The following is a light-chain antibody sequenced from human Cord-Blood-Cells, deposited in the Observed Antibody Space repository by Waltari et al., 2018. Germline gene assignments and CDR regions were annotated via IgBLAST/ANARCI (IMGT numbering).Light chain of an antibody. CDR3: SSYTSSSTYV. V-gene: IGLV2-14*01. J-gene: IGLJ1*01. CDR2: EVS. Sequence: QSALTQPASVSGSPGQSITISCTGTSSDVGGYNYVSWYQQHPGKAPKLMIYEVSNRPPGVSNRFSGSKSGNTASRTISGLQAEDEADYYCSSYTSSSTYVFGTGTKVTVL. CDR1: SSDVGGYNY.